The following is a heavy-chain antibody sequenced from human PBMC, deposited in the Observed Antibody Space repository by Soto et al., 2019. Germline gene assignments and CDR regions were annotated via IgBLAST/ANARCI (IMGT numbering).Heavy chain of an antibody. V-gene: IGHV3-48*02. CDR1: GFTFSSYS. CDR2: ISSSSSTI. J-gene: IGHJ4*02. CDR3: ARVKNEAAGGLY. Sequence: EVQLVESGGGLVQPGGSLRLSCAASGFTFSSYSMNWVRQAPGKGLEWVSYISSSSSTIYYAVSVKGRFTISRDNAKNPLYLQMNSLGDEDTAVYYCARVKNEAAGGLYWGQGTLVTVSS. D-gene: IGHD6-13*01.